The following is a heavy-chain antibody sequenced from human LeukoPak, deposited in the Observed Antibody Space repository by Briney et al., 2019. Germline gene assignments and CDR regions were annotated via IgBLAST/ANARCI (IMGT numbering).Heavy chain of an antibody. J-gene: IGHJ6*03. V-gene: IGHV4-30-2*03. D-gene: IGHD3-10*01. CDR1: GGSISSGGYS. CDR2: IYYTGNT. Sequence: PSETLSLTCAVSGGSISSGGYSWSWIRQPPGKAMEFIAYIYYTGNTYFNPSLKSRVTISVDTSKNQFSLKLSSVTAANTAVYYCARHASTIAALWFGELFSDYYMDVWGKGTTVTISS. CDR3: ARHASTIAALWFGELFSDYYMDV.